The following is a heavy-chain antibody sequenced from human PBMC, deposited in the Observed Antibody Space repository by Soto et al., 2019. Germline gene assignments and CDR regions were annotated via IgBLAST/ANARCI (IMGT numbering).Heavy chain of an antibody. CDR2: IYYSGST. D-gene: IGHD6-6*01. CDR1: GGSISSGGYY. V-gene: IGHV4-31*03. Sequence: PSETLSLTCTVSGGSISSGGYYWSWIRQHPGKGLEWIGYIYYSGSTYYNPSLKSRVTISVDTSKNQFSLKLSSVTAADTAVYYCARDNQYSSSRVYYFDYWGQGTLVTVS. CDR3: ARDNQYSSSRVYYFDY. J-gene: IGHJ4*02.